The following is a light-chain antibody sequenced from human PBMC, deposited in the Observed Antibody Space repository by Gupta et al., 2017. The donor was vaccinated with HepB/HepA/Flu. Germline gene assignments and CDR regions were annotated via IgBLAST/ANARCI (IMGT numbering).Light chain of an antibody. Sequence: QSELTQPPSASGTPGQRVTISCSGSSSNIGVNTVSWYQQVPGMAPKLLIYSDHQRPSGVTDRLSGSKSGTSASLAIXGXQSEDEXDYYCAAWADSLKGIMFGGGTKLTVL. CDR2: SDH. CDR1: SSNIGVNT. CDR3: AAWADSLKGIM. V-gene: IGLV1-44*01. J-gene: IGLJ3*02.